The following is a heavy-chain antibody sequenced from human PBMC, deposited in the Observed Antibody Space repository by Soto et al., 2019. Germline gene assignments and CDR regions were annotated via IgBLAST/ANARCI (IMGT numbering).Heavy chain of an antibody. J-gene: IGHJ5*01. CDR1: GYQFNKFY. D-gene: IGHD2-15*01. Sequence: QVSLVQSGAEVREPWASVRLSCKAPGYQFNKFYIHWVRHTPGQGLEWLGVVDPSNDRADYAQKFQGRITLTGDTSTFTAYMDRTSLHSGDTSTYFCARGRRIADNTSHGVPDIDSWGQGSLVIVSS. V-gene: IGHV1-46*02. CDR2: VDPSNDRA. CDR3: ARGRRIADNTSHGVPDIDS.